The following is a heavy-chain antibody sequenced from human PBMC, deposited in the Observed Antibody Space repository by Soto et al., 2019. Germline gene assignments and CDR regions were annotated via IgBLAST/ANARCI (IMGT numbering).Heavy chain of an antibody. CDR3: ARVSQYCSGGSCYDYYYYYMDV. J-gene: IGHJ6*03. V-gene: IGHV4-59*01. CDR1: GGSISSYY. Sequence: PSETLSLTCTVSGGSISSYYWSWIRQPPGKGLEWIGYIYYSGSTNYNPSLKSRVTISVDTSKNQFSLKLSSVTAADTAVYYCARVSQYCSGGSCYDYYYYYMDVWGKGTTVTVSS. CDR2: IYYSGST. D-gene: IGHD2-15*01.